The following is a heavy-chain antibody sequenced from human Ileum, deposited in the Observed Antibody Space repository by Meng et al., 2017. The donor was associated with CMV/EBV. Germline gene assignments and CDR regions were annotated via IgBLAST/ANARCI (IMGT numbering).Heavy chain of an antibody. Sequence: LQLQAPGPGLVKPSETLSPPRTAPGGSTTSSTYYWGWIRQPPGKGLEWIGSVYYSGTTYYNPSLKSRVNMSIDTSKNRFSLKLSSATAADTAVYYCARNVGFYSSQIAYWGQGALVTVSS. CDR3: ARNVGFYSSQIAY. CDR2: VYYSGTT. J-gene: IGHJ4*02. V-gene: IGHV4-39*07. D-gene: IGHD3-3*01. CDR1: GGSTTSSTYY.